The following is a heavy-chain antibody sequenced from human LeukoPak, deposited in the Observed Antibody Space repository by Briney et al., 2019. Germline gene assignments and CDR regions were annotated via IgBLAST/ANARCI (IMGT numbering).Heavy chain of an antibody. J-gene: IGHJ4*02. CDR3: AKDDAVGGGYFVY. D-gene: IGHD2-15*01. Sequence: GGSLRLTFAASGFTFINYAMGWVRQAPGKGLEWVSGIRTSADNTYYADSVKGRFTISRDTSKNTLYLQMNSLRAEDTAVYYCAKDDAVGGGYFVYWGQGTLVTVSS. CDR1: GFTFINYA. CDR2: IRTSADNT. V-gene: IGHV3-23*01.